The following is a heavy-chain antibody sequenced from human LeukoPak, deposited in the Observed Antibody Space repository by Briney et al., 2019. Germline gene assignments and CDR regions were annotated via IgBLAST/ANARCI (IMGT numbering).Heavy chain of an antibody. CDR3: ARAGAYRFDS. CDR2: VNTDTRGT. Sequence: GGSLRLSCAASGFTFSDYWMHWVRQAPGKGLVWVSIVNTDTRGTYYADSVKGRFTISRDNAKNTLYLQMNSLTAEDTAVYYCARAGAYRFDSWGQGTLVTVSS. V-gene: IGHV3-74*01. CDR1: GFTFSDYW. D-gene: IGHD3-16*01. J-gene: IGHJ4*02.